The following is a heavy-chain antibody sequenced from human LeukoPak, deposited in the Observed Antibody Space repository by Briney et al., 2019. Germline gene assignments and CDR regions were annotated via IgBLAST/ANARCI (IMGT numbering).Heavy chain of an antibody. CDR3: AKGYYYDSSGLFDY. V-gene: IGHV3-9*01. CDR2: ISWNSGSI. D-gene: IGHD3-22*01. CDR1: GFTFDDYA. Sequence: GGSLRLSCAASGFTFDDYAMHWVRQAPGQGLEWVSGISWNSGSIGYADSVKGRFTISRDNAKNPLYLQMNSLRAEDTALYYCAKGYYYDSSGLFDYWGQGTLVTVSS. J-gene: IGHJ4*02.